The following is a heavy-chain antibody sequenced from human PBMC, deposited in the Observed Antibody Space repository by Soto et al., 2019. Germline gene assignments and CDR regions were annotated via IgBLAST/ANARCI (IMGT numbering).Heavy chain of an antibody. J-gene: IGHJ4*02. Sequence: QVQLVQSGAEVKKPGASVKVSCRASGYTFTNYDIIWVRQAPGQGLECMGWMNPYNGNTGYAQNFQGRVTMTRNTSINTAYMELSSLKSEDTAVYYCARGPGALGYLDYWGQGALVTVSS. V-gene: IGHV1-8*01. D-gene: IGHD3-10*01. CDR2: MNPYNGNT. CDR3: ARGPGALGYLDY. CDR1: GYTFTNYD.